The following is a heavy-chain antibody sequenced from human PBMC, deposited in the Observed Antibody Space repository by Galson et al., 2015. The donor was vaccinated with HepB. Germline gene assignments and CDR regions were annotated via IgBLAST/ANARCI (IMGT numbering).Heavy chain of an antibody. Sequence: SLRLSCAASGFTFSSYTMNWVRQAPGKGLEWVSSIRSSGRTIYYADSVKGRFTISRDNAKNSLYLQMNSLRAEDTAVYYCAREGGYAALDYWGQGTLVTVSS. D-gene: IGHD5-12*01. J-gene: IGHJ4*02. V-gene: IGHV3-48*01. CDR1: GFTFSSYT. CDR2: IRSSGRTI. CDR3: AREGGYAALDY.